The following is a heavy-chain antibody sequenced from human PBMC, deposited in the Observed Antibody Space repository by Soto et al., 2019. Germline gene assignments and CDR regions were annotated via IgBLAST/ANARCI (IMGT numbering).Heavy chain of an antibody. CDR3: ARGVLLGYCTNGVCKKPPNSNYCYCGMDV. Sequence: ASVKVSCKASRGTFSRYAISWVRQAAGQGLEWMGGIIPIFGTTNYAQKFQGRVTITADESTSTAYMELSSLRSEDTAVYYCARGVLLGYCTNGVCKKPPNSNYCYCGMDVWGQGTTVTVSS. CDR2: IIPIFGTT. D-gene: IGHD2-8*01. V-gene: IGHV1-69*13. CDR1: RGTFSRYA. J-gene: IGHJ6*02.